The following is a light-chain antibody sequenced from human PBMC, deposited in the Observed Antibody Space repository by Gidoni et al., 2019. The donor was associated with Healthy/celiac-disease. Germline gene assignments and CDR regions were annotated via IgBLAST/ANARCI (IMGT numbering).Light chain of an antibody. CDR1: SSDVGGYNY. CDR2: EVS. V-gene: IGLV2-8*01. Sequence: QSALTQPPSASGSPGQSVTISCTGTSSDVGGYNYVSWYQQHPGKAPNLMIYEVSKRPSGVPDRFSGSKSGNTASLTVSVLQAEDEADYYCSSYAGSNNFDVVFGGGTKLTVL. J-gene: IGLJ2*01. CDR3: SSYAGSNNFDVV.